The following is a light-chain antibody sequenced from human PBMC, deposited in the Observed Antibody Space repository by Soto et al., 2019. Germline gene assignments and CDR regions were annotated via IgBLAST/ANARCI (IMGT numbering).Light chain of an antibody. CDR1: QSVSSN. CDR2: GAS. CDR3: QQYDDGPYT. Sequence: IVMTQSPATLSLSPGERATLSCRASQSVSSNVAWYQQIPGQTPRLLIYGASTRATGIPVRFSGSGSGTEFTLTISRLQSEDFAVYYCQQYDDGPYTFGQGTKVEI. J-gene: IGKJ2*01. V-gene: IGKV3-15*01.